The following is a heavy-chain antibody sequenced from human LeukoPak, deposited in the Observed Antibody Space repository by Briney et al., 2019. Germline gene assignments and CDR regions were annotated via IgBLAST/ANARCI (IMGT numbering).Heavy chain of an antibody. J-gene: IGHJ5*02. V-gene: IGHV4-59*01. CDR2: IYYSGST. CDR3: ARDMVWSGYHNWFDP. D-gene: IGHD3-3*01. CDR1: GGSISSYY. Sequence: PSETLCLTCTVSGGSISSYYWSWIRQPPGKGLEWIGYIYYSGSTNYNPSLKSRVTISVDTSKNQFSLKLSSVTAADTAVYYCARDMVWSGYHNWFDPWGQGTLVTVSS.